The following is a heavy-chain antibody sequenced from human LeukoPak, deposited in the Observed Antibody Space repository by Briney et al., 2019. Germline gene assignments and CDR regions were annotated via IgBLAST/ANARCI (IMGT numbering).Heavy chain of an antibody. CDR3: TTLPFSNVDTAMGYIGEFDY. CDR2: IKSKTDGGTT. Sequence: GGSLRLSCAASGFTFSNAWMNWVRQAPGKGLEWVGRIKSKTDGGTTDYAAPVKGRFTISRDDSKNTLYLQMNSLKTEDTAVYYCTTLPFSNVDTAMGYIGEFDYWGQGTLVTVSS. D-gene: IGHD5-18*01. CDR1: GFTFSNAW. V-gene: IGHV3-15*07. J-gene: IGHJ4*02.